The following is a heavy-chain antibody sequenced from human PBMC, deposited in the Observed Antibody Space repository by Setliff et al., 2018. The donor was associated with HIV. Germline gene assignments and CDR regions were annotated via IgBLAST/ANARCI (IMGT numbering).Heavy chain of an antibody. D-gene: IGHD6-19*01. CDR1: GGTFSSYA. CDR2: IITIFGKG. V-gene: IGHV1-69*13. CDR3: ARSGTHLEESRGSSGWVSAAFDI. J-gene: IGHJ3*02. Sequence: SVKVSCKASGGTFSSYAINWVQQAPGQGLEWMGGIITIFGKGNYAQKFQGRVTITADESTSTGYMELSSLRSEDTAVYYCARSGTHLEESRGSSGWVSAAFDIWGQGTMVTVSS.